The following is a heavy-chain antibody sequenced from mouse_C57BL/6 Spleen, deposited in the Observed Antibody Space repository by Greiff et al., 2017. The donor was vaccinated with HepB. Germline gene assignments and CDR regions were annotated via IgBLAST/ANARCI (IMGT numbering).Heavy chain of an antibody. CDR2: IWGVGST. V-gene: IGHV2-6*01. CDR1: GFSLTSYG. J-gene: IGHJ3*01. D-gene: IGHD2-3*01. CDR3: ARSLYDGYYGGFAY. Sequence: QVQLKQSGPGLVAPSQSLSITCTVSGFSLTSYGVDWVRQSPGKGLEWLGVIWGVGSTNYNSALKSRLSISKDNSKSQVFLKMNSLQTDDTAMYYCARSLYDGYYGGFAYWGQGTLVTVSA.